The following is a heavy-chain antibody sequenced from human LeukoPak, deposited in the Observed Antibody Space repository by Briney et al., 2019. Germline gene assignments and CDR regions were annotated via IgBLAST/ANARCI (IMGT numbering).Heavy chain of an antibody. CDR3: ARGITVTTTSDHLDF. Sequence: SETLSLTCTVSGDSISGYYWNWIRQPPGKGLEWIGHVFYSSTTKYHPSLKSRIAISVDTSTNQFSLKLRSVTTADTAVYYCARGITVTTTSDHLDFWGQGILVTVPS. J-gene: IGHJ4*02. D-gene: IGHD4-17*01. CDR1: GDSISGYY. V-gene: IGHV4-59*01. CDR2: VFYSSTT.